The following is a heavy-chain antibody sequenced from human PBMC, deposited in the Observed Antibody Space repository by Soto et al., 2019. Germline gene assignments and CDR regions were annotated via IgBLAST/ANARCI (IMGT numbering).Heavy chain of an antibody. V-gene: IGHV3-23*01. CDR2: ISGSGGST. Sequence: EVQLLESGGGLVQPGGSLRLSCAASGFTFSSYAMSWVRQAPGKGLEWVSAISGSGGSTSYADSVKGRFTIARDNSKNAVYLQMNSLRAEDTAVYYCAKSGGGDCCWYFDLCGRGTLVTVSS. D-gene: IGHD2-21*02. J-gene: IGHJ2*01. CDR3: AKSGGGDCCWYFDL. CDR1: GFTFSSYA.